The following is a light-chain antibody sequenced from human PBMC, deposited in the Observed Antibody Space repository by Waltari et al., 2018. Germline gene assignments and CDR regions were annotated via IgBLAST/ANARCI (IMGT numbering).Light chain of an antibody. Sequence: QSALTQPPSASGSEGQSVTISCTGAFKYVSWYQKHPGKAPKLLIYDVFKRPSGVTDRFSGSQSGDTATLTVSWVQSEDEAVYYYSSYAATNNLRNVFGTGTRLTVL. CDR3: SSYAATNNLRNV. CDR1: AFKY. CDR2: DVF. J-gene: IGLJ1*01. V-gene: IGLV2-8*01.